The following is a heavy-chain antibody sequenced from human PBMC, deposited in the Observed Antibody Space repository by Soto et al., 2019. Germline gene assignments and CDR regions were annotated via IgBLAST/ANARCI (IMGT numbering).Heavy chain of an antibody. V-gene: IGHV4-39*01. Sequence: SETLSLTCTVSCGSISSSSYYWGWIRQPPGKGLEWIGSIYYSGSTYYNPSLKSRVTISVDTSKNQFSLRLSPVTAADTAVYYCARVRDLVMGGYYFDYWGQGTLVTVSS. D-gene: IGHD2-8*01. J-gene: IGHJ4*02. CDR1: CGSISSSSYY. CDR3: ARVRDLVMGGYYFDY. CDR2: IYYSGST.